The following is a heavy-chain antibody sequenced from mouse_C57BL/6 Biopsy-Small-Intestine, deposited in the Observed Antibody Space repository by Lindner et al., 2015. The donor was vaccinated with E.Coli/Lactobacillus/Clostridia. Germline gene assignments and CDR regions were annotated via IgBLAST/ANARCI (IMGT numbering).Heavy chain of an antibody. CDR3: TRYYDYDWFAY. D-gene: IGHD2-4*01. J-gene: IGHJ3*01. V-gene: IGHV1-15*01. CDR2: IDPETGGT. Sequence: VQLQESGAELVRPGASVTLSCKASDYTFTDYEMHWVKQTPVHGLEWIGAIDPETGGTAYNQKFKDKAILTADKSSSTAYMELRSLTSEDSAVYYCTRYYDYDWFAYWGQGTLVTVSA. CDR1: DYTFTDYE.